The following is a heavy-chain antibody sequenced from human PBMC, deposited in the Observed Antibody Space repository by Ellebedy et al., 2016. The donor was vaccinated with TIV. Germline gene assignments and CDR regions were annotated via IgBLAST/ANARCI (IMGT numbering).Heavy chain of an antibody. V-gene: IGHV1-2*02. J-gene: IGHJ4*02. CDR2: IRPNSGDT. CDR3: ATKHCTGGNGHHPTFDY. Sequence: ASVKVSXXPSGYTFPTFYMHWVRQAPGQGLEWMGWIRPNSGDTGYAQKFQGRVTMTSDTSISTAYMELNRLRSDDTAVYYCATKHCTGGNGHHPTFDYWGQGTLVTVSS. CDR1: GYTFPTFY. D-gene: IGHD2-8*02.